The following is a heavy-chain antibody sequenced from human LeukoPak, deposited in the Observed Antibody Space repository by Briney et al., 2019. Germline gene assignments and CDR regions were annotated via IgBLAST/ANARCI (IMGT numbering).Heavy chain of an antibody. Sequence: SETLSLTCTVSGGSISSGGYYWSWIRQHPGKGLEWIGYIYYSGSTYYNPSLKSRVTISVDTSKNQFSLKLSSVTAADTAVYYCARDQDYYDSSGYMRYFDYWGQGTLVTVSS. CDR3: ARDQDYYDSSGYMRYFDY. J-gene: IGHJ4*02. CDR2: IYYSGST. CDR1: GGSISSGGYY. V-gene: IGHV4-31*03. D-gene: IGHD3-22*01.